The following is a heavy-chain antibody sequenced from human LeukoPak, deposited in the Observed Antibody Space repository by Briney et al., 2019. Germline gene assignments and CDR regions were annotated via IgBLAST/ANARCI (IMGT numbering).Heavy chain of an antibody. D-gene: IGHD4-17*01. CDR2: IYYTGTT. Sequence: PSETLSLTCPISGDSTNTYFWSWIRQPPGKGLEWIGYIYYTGTTNYNPSLKSRVTISVDTSKNQFSLKVNSVTAADTGVYYCASKSTDHGELRFDYWGQGTLVTVSS. J-gene: IGHJ4*02. V-gene: IGHV4-59*01. CDR3: ASKSTDHGELRFDY. CDR1: GDSTNTYF.